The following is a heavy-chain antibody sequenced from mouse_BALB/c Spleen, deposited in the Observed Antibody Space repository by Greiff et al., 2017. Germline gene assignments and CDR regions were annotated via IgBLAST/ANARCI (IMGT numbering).Heavy chain of an antibody. CDR1: GYTFTDYA. CDR3: ARSGGPRYYAMDY. Sequence: LVESGPELVRPGESVKISCKGSGYTFTDYAMHWVKQSHAKSLEWIGVISIYYDNTNYNQKFKGKATMTVDKSSSTAYMELARLTSEDSAIYYCARSGGPRYYAMDYWGQGTSVTVSS. D-gene: IGHD3-1*01. V-gene: IGHV1-67*01. J-gene: IGHJ4*01. CDR2: ISIYYDNT.